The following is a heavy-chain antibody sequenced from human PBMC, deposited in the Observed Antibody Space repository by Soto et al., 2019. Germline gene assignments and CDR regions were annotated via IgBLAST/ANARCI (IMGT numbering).Heavy chain of an antibody. Sequence: QVQLVQSGAEVKKPGSSVKVSCKASGGTFSSYAISWVRQAPGQGLEWMGGIIPIFGTANYAQKFQGRVTITADESTSTAYMELSSLRSEDTAVYYCATPPIVVVVAASAFDIWGQGTMVTVSS. CDR1: GGTFSSYA. V-gene: IGHV1-69*12. CDR3: ATPPIVVVVAASAFDI. J-gene: IGHJ3*02. CDR2: IIPIFGTA. D-gene: IGHD2-15*01.